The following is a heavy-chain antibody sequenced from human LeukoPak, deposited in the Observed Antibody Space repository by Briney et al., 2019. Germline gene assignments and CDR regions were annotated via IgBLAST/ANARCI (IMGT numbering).Heavy chain of an antibody. J-gene: IGHJ4*02. CDR3: ASSSQYYYDSSDLDY. CDR1: GFTFSSYW. CDR2: INSDGSST. Sequence: PGGSLRLSCAASGFTFSSYWMHWVRQAPGKGLVWVSRINSDGSSTSYADSVKGRFTISRDNAKNTLYLQMNSLRAEDTAVYYCASSSQYYYDSSDLDYWGPGTLVTVSS. V-gene: IGHV3-74*01. D-gene: IGHD3-22*01.